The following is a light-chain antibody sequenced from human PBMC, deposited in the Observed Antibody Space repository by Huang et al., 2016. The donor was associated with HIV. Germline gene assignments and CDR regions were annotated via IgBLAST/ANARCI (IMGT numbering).Light chain of an antibody. CDR2: WAS. CDR1: QSVLYSSNNKNY. V-gene: IGKV4-1*01. J-gene: IGKJ2*01. CDR3: QQYYSTPCRT. Sequence: DIVMTQSPDSLAVSLGERATINCKSSQSVLYSSNNKNYLAWYQQKPGQPPKLLIYWASTREAGVPDRFSGSGSGTDFTLTISSLQAEDVAVYYCQQYYSTPCRTFGQGTKLEIK.